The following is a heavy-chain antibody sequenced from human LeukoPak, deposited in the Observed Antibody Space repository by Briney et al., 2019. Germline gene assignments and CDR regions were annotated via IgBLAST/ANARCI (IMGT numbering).Heavy chain of an antibody. CDR2: IYYSGST. J-gene: IGHJ4*02. V-gene: IGHV4-31*03. CDR1: GGSISSGGYS. Sequence: PSETLSLTCTVSGGSISSGGYSWSWIRQHPGKGLEWIGYIYYSGSTYYNPSLKSRVTISVDTSKNQFSLKLSSVTAADTAVYYCARGSDYDSSGYYSLFDYWGQGTLVTVSS. CDR3: ARGSDYDSSGYYSLFDY. D-gene: IGHD3-22*01.